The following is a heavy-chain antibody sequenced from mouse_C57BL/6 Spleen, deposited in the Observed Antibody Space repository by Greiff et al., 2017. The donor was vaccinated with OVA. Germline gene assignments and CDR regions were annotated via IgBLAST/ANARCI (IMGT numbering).Heavy chain of an antibody. CDR1: GYAFSSSW. Sequence: VQLQQSGPELVKPGASVKISCKASGYAFSSSWMNWVKQRPGKGLEWIGRIYPGDGDTNYNGKFKGKATLTADKSSSTAYMQLSSLTSEDSAVYFCARPIPGHWYFDVWGTGTTVTVSS. CDR2: IYPGDGDT. CDR3: ARPIPGHWYFDV. V-gene: IGHV1-82*01. J-gene: IGHJ1*03.